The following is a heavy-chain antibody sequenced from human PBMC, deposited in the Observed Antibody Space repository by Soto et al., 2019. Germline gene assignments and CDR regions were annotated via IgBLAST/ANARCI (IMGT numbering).Heavy chain of an antibody. Sequence: EVQLVESGGGLVRPGGSLRLSCAASGFTFSYYWMHWVRQAPGKGLVWVSRIHSDGSSTTYADFVKGRFIISSDNPRNTVDLQMNSVRVEDTAVYYCARGDRGAFDLWGQGTVVTVSS. D-gene: IGHD1-26*01. V-gene: IGHV3-74*01. CDR2: IHSDGSST. CDR1: GFTFSYYW. CDR3: ARGDRGAFDL. J-gene: IGHJ3*01.